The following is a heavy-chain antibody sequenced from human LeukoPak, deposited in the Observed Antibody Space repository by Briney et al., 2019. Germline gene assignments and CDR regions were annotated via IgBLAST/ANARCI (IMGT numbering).Heavy chain of an antibody. D-gene: IGHD1-26*01. Sequence: GRSLRLSCAATGFTFKDYGMHWVRQPPGKGLEWVSSINWNGGGTDYADSVKGRFTISRDNAKNSLYLQLSSLRPEDTALYYCAKHMRATNTYSFFGLDVWGKGTTVTVSS. V-gene: IGHV3-9*01. CDR2: INWNGGGT. J-gene: IGHJ6*04. CDR3: AKHMRATNTYSFFGLDV. CDR1: GFTFKDYG.